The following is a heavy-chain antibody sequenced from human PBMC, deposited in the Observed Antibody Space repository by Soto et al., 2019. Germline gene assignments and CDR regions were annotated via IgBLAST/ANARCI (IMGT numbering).Heavy chain of an antibody. CDR2: IIPIFGTA. D-gene: IGHD3-10*01. Sequence: SVKVSCKASGGTFSSYAISWVRQAPGQGLEWMGGIIPIFGTANYAQKFQGRVTITADESTSTAYMELSSLRSEDTAVYYCARGGWVPEPGVHDAFDIWGQGTMVTVSS. J-gene: IGHJ3*02. V-gene: IGHV1-69*13. CDR3: ARGGWVPEPGVHDAFDI. CDR1: GGTFSSYA.